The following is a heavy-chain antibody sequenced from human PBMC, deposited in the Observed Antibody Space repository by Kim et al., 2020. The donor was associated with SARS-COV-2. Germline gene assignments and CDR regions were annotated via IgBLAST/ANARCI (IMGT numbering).Heavy chain of an antibody. CDR3: ARDPPTISARRFDY. Sequence: GGSLRLSCAASGFTVSSNYMSWVRQAPGKGLEWVSVIYSGGSTYYADSVKGRFTISRDNSKNTLYLQMNSLRAEDTAVYYWARDPPTISARRFDYWGQGTLVTVSS. V-gene: IGHV3-66*01. J-gene: IGHJ4*02. CDR2: IYSGGST. D-gene: IGHD3-9*01. CDR1: GFTVSSNY.